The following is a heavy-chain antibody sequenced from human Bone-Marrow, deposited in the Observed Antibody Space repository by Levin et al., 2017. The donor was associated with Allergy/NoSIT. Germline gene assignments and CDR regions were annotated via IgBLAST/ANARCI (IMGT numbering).Heavy chain of an antibody. Sequence: SETLSLTCTVSGGSISSYYWSWIRQPPGKGLEWIGYIYYSGSTNYNPSLKSRVTISVDTSKNQFSLKLSSVTAADTAVYYCARTGRAAAGTFYYYYMDGWGKGTTVTVSS. CDR3: ARTGRAAAGTFYYYYMDG. D-gene: IGHD6-13*01. J-gene: IGHJ6*03. CDR2: IYYSGST. CDR1: GGSISSYY. V-gene: IGHV4-59*01.